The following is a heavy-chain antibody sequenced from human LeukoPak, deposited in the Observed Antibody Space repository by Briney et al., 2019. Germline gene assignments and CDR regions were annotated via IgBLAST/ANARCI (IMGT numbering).Heavy chain of an antibody. CDR1: GVSISSSY. Sequence: PSATLSLTCSVSGVSISSSYWSWIRQPPGEGIEWLGFIYYSGSTNYSPSLKSRVTISADTSKNQFSLKLTSVTAADTAVYYCVRGYYDSSGYSNTFDIWGQGTMVTVSS. CDR3: VRGYYDSSGYSNTFDI. D-gene: IGHD3-22*01. J-gene: IGHJ3*02. V-gene: IGHV4-59*01. CDR2: IYYSGST.